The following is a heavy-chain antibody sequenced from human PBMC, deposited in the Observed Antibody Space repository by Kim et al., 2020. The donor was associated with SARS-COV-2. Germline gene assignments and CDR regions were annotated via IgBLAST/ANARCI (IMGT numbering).Heavy chain of an antibody. CDR2: MRKEGSEA. CDR1: GFTMSNYW. V-gene: IGHV3-7*01. CDR3: ARDPEYLTSGWYDGMDV. J-gene: IGHJ6*02. Sequence: GGSLRLSCAASGFTMSNYWMNWVRQAPGKGLEWVANMRKEGSEAFYAESVKGRFTISRDNAANSLYLQMNSLRAEDTAVYYCARDPEYLTSGWYDGMDVWPRDPRVSVPS. D-gene: IGHD3-9*01.